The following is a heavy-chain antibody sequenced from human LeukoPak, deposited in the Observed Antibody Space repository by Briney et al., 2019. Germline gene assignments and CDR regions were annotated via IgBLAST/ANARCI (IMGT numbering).Heavy chain of an antibody. CDR2: ISSSSSTI. D-gene: IGHD3-10*01. J-gene: IGHJ4*02. Sequence: VQPGGSLRLSCAASGFTFSSYSMNWVRQAPGKGLEWVSYISSSSSTIYYADSVKGRFTISRDNAKNSLYLQMNSLRAEDTAVYYRARDRGTTEYDPFDYWGQGTLVTVSS. CDR3: ARDRGTTEYDPFDY. CDR1: GFTFSSYS. V-gene: IGHV3-48*01.